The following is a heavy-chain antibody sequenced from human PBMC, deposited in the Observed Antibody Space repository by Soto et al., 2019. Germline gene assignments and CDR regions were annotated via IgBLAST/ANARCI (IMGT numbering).Heavy chain of an antibody. CDR2: IYNSGST. CDR1: GGSISSYY. Sequence: SDTLSLTCTVCGGSISSYYWTWIRQPPGTGLEWIGFIYNSGSTHYNPSLRSRVTISVETSKNQFSLKLRSVTAADTPVYYCVRSGSHYGSGNYRLAYWGQGT. V-gene: IGHV4-59*08. D-gene: IGHD3-10*01. CDR3: VRSGSHYGSGNYRLAY. J-gene: IGHJ4*02.